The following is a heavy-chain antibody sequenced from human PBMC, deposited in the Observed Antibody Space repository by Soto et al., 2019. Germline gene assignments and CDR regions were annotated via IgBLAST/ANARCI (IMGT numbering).Heavy chain of an antibody. D-gene: IGHD3-10*01. Sequence: QVQLQQWGAGLLKPSETLSLTCAVYGGSFSGYYWSWIRQPPGKGLEWIGDINHSGRTNYSPSLKSRVTIATDMSTTQFSLRLTSVTAADTALYYCARGIRGVIITSYCFARGVWGQGTTVTVSS. CDR3: ARGIRGVIITSYCFARGV. V-gene: IGHV4-34*02. CDR1: GGSFSGYY. J-gene: IGHJ6*02. CDR2: INHSGRT.